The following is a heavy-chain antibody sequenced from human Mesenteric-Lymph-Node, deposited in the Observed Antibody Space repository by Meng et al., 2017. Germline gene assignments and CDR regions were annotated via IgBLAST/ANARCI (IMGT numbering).Heavy chain of an antibody. CDR1: GFTFSSYW. Sequence: GGSLRLSCAASGFTFSSYWMSWVRQAPGMGLEWVAHIKQDGSAKYYVDSVKGRFTISRDNAKNSLYLQMNSLRVEDTAVYFCARMGDYDRSGYYYKFDYWGQGALVTSPQ. CDR3: ARMGDYDRSGYYYKFDY. J-gene: IGHJ4*02. V-gene: IGHV3-7*01. D-gene: IGHD3-22*01. CDR2: IKQDGSAK.